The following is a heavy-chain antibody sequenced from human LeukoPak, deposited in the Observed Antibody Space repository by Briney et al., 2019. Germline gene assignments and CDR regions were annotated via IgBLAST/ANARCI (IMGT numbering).Heavy chain of an antibody. CDR1: GFTFDDYA. CDR3: ARDRRCTNSNCYGPFDY. CDR2: ISGDGGSP. V-gene: IGHV3-43*02. Sequence: GGSLRLSCAASGFTFDDYAMHWVRQTPGKRLEWVSLISGDGGSPEYTDSVKGRFTIPRDNSNNSLYLQMNSLRTEDTALYFCARDRRCTNSNCYGPFDYWGHGALVTVSS. J-gene: IGHJ4*01. D-gene: IGHD2-8*01.